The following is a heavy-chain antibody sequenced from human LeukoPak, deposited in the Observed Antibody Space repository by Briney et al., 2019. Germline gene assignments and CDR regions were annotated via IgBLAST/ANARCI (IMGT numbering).Heavy chain of an antibody. V-gene: IGHV1-18*01. CDR1: GYTFISYG. J-gene: IGHJ4*02. Sequence: ASVKVSCKASGYTFISYGISWVRQAPGQGLEWMGWISAYNGNTNYAQKLQGRVTMTTDTSASTAYMELSSLRSEDTAVYYCARGGVLLWFGEHDYWGQGTLVTVSS. CDR3: ARGGVLLWFGEHDY. D-gene: IGHD3-10*01. CDR2: ISAYNGNT.